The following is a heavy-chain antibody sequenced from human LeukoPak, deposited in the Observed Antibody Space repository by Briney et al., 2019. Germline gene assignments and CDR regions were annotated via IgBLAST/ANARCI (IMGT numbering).Heavy chain of an antibody. Sequence: ASVKVSCKASGYTFTNYGISWVRQAPGQGLEGMGWISAYSGYTHYAQKIQGRVTVTTEASTSTAYMELRSLTSYDTAVYYCARDAVSTTTAGGIDYWGREPWSPSPQ. CDR1: GYTFTNYG. V-gene: IGHV1-18*01. D-gene: IGHD5/OR15-5a*01. J-gene: IGHJ4*02. CDR3: ARDAVSTTTAGGIDY. CDR2: ISAYSGYT.